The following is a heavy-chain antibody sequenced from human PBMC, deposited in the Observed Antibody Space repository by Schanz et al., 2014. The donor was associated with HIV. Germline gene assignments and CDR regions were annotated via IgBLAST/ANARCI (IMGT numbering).Heavy chain of an antibody. CDR2: IIPLFGTS. V-gene: IGHV1-69*01. CDR1: GGTFINYA. D-gene: IGHD6-13*01. Sequence: QVQLVQSGAEVKKPGSSVKVFCRASGGTFINYAFSWLRQAPGQGLEWMGGIIPLFGTSNYAQKFQGRATITADESTSTAYMELSSLRSEDTAVYYCARDSPVAAGTLDYWGQGTLVTVSS. CDR3: ARDSPVAAGTLDY. J-gene: IGHJ4*02.